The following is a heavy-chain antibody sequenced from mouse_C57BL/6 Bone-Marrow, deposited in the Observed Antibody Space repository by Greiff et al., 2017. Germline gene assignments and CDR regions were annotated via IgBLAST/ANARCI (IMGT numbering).Heavy chain of an antibody. D-gene: IGHD1-1*01. CDR1: GYSITSDY. CDR3: AIYYYGSSWGRDY. CDR2: ISYSGST. J-gene: IGHJ2*01. V-gene: IGHV3-8*01. Sequence: EVHLVESGPGLAKPSQTLSLTCSVTGYSITSDYWNWIRKFPGNKLEYMGYISYSGSTYYNPSLKSRISITRDTSKNQYYLQLNSVTTEDTATYYCAIYYYGSSWGRDYWGQGTTLTVSS.